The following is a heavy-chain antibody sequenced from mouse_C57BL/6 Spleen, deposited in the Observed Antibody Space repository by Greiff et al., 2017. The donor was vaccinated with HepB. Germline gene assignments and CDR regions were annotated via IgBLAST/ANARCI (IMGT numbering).Heavy chain of an antibody. Sequence: VQLKQSGPELVKPGASVKIPCKASGYTFTDYNMDWVKQSHGKSLEWIGDINPNNGGTIYNQKFKGKATLTVDKSSSTAYMELRSLTSEDTAVYYCARSHYYGSSYAWFAYWGEGTLVTVSA. D-gene: IGHD1-1*01. CDR3: ARSHYYGSSYAWFAY. J-gene: IGHJ3*01. V-gene: IGHV1-18*01. CDR2: INPNNGGT. CDR1: GYTFTDYN.